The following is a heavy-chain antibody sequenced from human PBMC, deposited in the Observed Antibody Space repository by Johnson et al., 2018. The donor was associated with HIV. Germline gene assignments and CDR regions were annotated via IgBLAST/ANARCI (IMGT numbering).Heavy chain of an antibody. D-gene: IGHD2-8*01. CDR1: GFTFDNYA. CDR2: ISWDGGSS. Sequence: VQLVESGGVMVQPGGSLRLSCAVSGFTFDNYAMHWVRQAPGKGLEWVSLISWDGGSSHYADSVQGRFTISRDNTKNSLYLQMNSLRAEDTAVYYCARVTNSDAFDIWGQGTMVTVSS. V-gene: IGHV3-43D*03. CDR3: ARVTNSDAFDI. J-gene: IGHJ3*02.